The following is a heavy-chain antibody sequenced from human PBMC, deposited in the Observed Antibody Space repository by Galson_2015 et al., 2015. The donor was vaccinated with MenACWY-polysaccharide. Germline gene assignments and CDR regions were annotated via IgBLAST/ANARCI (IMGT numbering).Heavy chain of an antibody. Sequence: CAISGDSVSSDSAAWNWIRESPSRALEWLGRTYYTSKWNNDYAVSVKGRITITPDTSNNQVSLQLLSVTPEDTGIYFCAREPKQLPSPYSYYFLMDVWGKGTAVIVSS. J-gene: IGHJ6*03. CDR2: TYYTSKWNN. D-gene: IGHD1-26*01. CDR1: GDSVSSDSAA. V-gene: IGHV6-1*01. CDR3: AREPKQLPSPYSYYFLMDV.